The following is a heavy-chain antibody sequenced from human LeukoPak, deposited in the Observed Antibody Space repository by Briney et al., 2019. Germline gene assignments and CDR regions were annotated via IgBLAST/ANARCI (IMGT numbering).Heavy chain of an antibody. J-gene: IGHJ5*02. CDR1: GYTFGTHW. Sequence: GASVKVSCKASGYTFGTHWMHWVRQAPGQGLEWMGWINPNSGGTNYAQKFQGRVTMTRDTSISTAYMELSRLRSDDTAVYYCARHITIFGVVPNNWFDPWGQGTLVTVSS. D-gene: IGHD3-3*01. CDR3: ARHITIFGVVPNNWFDP. V-gene: IGHV1-2*02. CDR2: INPNSGGT.